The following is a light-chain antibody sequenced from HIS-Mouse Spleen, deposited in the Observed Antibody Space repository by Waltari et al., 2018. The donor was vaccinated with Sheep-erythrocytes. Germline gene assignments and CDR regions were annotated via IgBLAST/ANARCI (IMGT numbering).Light chain of an antibody. J-gene: IGLJ2*01. V-gene: IGLV3-1*01. CDR2: QDS. CDR3: QAWDSSTVV. Sequence: SYELTQPPSVSVSPGQTASITCSGDKLGDKYACWYQQKPGQSPVLGIYQDSKRPSGIPGRFSGSNSGNTATLTISGTQAMDEADYYFQAWDSSTVVFGGGTKLTVL. CDR1: KLGDKY.